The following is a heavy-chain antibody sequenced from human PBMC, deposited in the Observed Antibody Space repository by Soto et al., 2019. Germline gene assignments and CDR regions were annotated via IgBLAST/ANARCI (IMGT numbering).Heavy chain of an antibody. CDR1: GGSVSSGSYY. CDR2: IYYSGST. Sequence: SETLSLTXTVSGGSVSSGSYYWSWIRQPPGKGLEWIGYIYYSGSTNYNPSLKSRVTISVDTSKNQFSLKLSSVTAADTAVYYCARNREAAAVALYYFDYWGQGTLVTVSS. D-gene: IGHD6-19*01. J-gene: IGHJ4*02. CDR3: ARNREAAAVALYYFDY. V-gene: IGHV4-61*01.